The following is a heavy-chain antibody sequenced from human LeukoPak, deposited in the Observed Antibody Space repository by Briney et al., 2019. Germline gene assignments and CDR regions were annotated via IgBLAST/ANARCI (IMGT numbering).Heavy chain of an antibody. J-gene: IGHJ6*02. D-gene: IGHD1-26*01. CDR2: TYYRSKWYN. Sequence: SQTLSLTCAISGDSVSSSSAAWNWIRQSPSRGLEWLGRTYYRSKWYNDYAVSVKSRITINPDTSKNQFSLQLNSVTPEDTAVYYCARDLAELLWSPVHVMYYYYGMDVWGQGTTVTVS. CDR1: GDSVSSSSAA. CDR3: ARDLAELLWSPVHVMYYYYGMDV. V-gene: IGHV6-1*01.